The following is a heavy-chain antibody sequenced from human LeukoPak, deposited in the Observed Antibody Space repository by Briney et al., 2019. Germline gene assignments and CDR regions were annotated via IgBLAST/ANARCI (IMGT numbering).Heavy chain of an antibody. CDR3: ARVVAVAGTSFDY. D-gene: IGHD6-19*01. Sequence: PSETLSLTCTVSGGSISSGGYYWGWIRQPPGKGLEWIGSIYHSGSTYYNPSLKSRVTISVDTSKNQFSLKLSFVTAADTAVYYCARVVAVAGTSFDYWGQGTLVTVSS. V-gene: IGHV4-39*07. CDR1: GGSISSGGYY. CDR2: IYHSGST. J-gene: IGHJ4*02.